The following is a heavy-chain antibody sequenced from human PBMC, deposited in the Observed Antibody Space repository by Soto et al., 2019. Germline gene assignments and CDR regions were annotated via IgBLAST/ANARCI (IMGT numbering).Heavy chain of an antibody. Sequence: SETLSLTCTVSGGSISSGGYYWSWIRQHPGKGLEWIGYIYYSGSTYYNPSLKSRVTISVDTSKNQFSLKLSSVTAADTAVYYCARDRRGLHYDFWSGLDVRGQGPTVTVFS. CDR3: ARDRRGLHYDFWSGLDV. J-gene: IGHJ6*02. CDR1: GGSISSGGYY. V-gene: IGHV4-31*03. CDR2: IYYSGST. D-gene: IGHD3-3*01.